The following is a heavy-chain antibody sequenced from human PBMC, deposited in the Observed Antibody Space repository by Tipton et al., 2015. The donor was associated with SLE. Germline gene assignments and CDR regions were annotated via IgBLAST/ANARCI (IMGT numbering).Heavy chain of an antibody. CDR3: AKISY. CDR1: GSTFSSFA. J-gene: IGHJ4*02. Sequence: SLRLSCAASGSTFSSFAMSWVRQAPGKGLEWVSVIYSGGSTYHADSVKGRFTISRDNSKNTLYLQMNSLRAEDTAVYYCAKISYWGQGTLVTVSS. V-gene: IGHV3-23*03. CDR2: IYSGGST.